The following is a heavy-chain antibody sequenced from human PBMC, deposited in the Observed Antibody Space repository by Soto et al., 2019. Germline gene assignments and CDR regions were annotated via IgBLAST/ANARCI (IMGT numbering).Heavy chain of an antibody. Sequence: ASVKVSCKASGYSFTSNAIHWMRQAPGQSLEWMGWINGGDANTQYSQNFQGRVTLSRDTSATTAYMELRSLRSEDTAVYYCAGGFDGSADYWGQGTLVTVSS. J-gene: IGHJ4*02. CDR2: INGGDANT. CDR1: GYSFTSNA. D-gene: IGHD3-10*01. V-gene: IGHV1-3*01. CDR3: AGGFDGSADY.